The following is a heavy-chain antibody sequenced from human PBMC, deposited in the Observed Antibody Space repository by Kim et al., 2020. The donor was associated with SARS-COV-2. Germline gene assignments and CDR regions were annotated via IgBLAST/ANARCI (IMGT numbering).Heavy chain of an antibody. J-gene: IGHJ4*02. CDR1: GFIIRNYW. D-gene: IGHD2-8*01. CDR3: MRDPVSN. V-gene: IGHV3-7*01. CDR2: IKDDGSEA. Sequence: GGSLRLSCVASGFIIRNYWMTWVRQPPGKGLEWVGNIKDDGSEAYYADSVKGRFTISRDNAKNSLYLQMNSLRADDTAVYYCMRDPVSNWGQGTLVIVSS.